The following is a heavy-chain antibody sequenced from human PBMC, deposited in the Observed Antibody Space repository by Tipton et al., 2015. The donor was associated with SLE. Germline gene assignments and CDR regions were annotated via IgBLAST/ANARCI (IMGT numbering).Heavy chain of an antibody. CDR2: ISSSGTTI. CDR3: ARDCELRFLEWLRYYYGMDV. Sequence: SLRLSCAASGFTFSSYEMNWVRQAPGKGLEWVSYISSSGTTIYYADSVKGRFTISRDNAKNSLYLQMNSLRAEDTAVYYCARDCELRFLEWLRYYYGMDVWGKGTMVTVSS. D-gene: IGHD3-3*01. J-gene: IGHJ6*04. CDR1: GFTFSSYE. V-gene: IGHV3-48*03.